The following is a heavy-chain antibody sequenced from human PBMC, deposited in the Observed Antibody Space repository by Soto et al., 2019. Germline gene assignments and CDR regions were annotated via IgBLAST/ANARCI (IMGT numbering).Heavy chain of an antibody. CDR2: IYYSGST. CDR1: GGSISSYY. D-gene: IGHD1-26*01. Sequence: SETLSLTCTVSGGSISSYYWSWIRQPPGKGLEWIGCIYYSGSTYYNPSLKSRVAISVDTSKNQFSLKLSSVTAADTAVYYCARSLVATTPYFDYWGQGTLVTVSS. CDR3: ARSLVATTPYFDY. J-gene: IGHJ4*02. V-gene: IGHV4-59*04.